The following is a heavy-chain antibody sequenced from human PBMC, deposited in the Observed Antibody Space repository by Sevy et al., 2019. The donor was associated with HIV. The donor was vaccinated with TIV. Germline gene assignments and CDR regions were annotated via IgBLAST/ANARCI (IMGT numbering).Heavy chain of an antibody. J-gene: IGHJ6*03. CDR3: ARPKNGAYCSGGSCYSNYYYYYMDV. V-gene: IGHV3-13*05. D-gene: IGHD2-15*01. Sequence: GGSLRLSCAASGFTFSSYDMHWVRQATGKGLEWVSAIGTAGDPYYPGSVKGRSTITRENAKNSWYLQMNSLRAGVTAVYYYARPKNGAYCSGGSCYSNYYYYYMDVWGKGTTVTVSS. CDR2: IGTAGDP. CDR1: GFTFSSYD.